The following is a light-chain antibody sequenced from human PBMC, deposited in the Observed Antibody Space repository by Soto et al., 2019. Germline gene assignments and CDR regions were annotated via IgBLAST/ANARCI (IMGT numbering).Light chain of an antibody. CDR3: QQYNNWPT. J-gene: IGKJ1*01. CDR1: QSVSSN. CDR2: GAS. Sequence: EIVMTQPPATLSVSPGERATLSCRASQSVSSNLAWYQQKPGQAPRFLIYGASTRATGIPARFSGSGSGTEFTLTISSLQSVDFAVYYCQQYNNWPTFGQGTKVEIK. V-gene: IGKV3-15*01.